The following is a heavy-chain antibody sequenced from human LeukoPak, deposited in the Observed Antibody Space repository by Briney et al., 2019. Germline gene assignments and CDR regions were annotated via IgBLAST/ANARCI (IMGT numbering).Heavy chain of an antibody. V-gene: IGHV4-39*07. D-gene: IGHD6-13*01. CDR3: ARAAAGHFDY. J-gene: IGHJ4*02. CDR1: GGSISSSSYY. Sequence: SETLSLTCTVSGGSISSSSYYWGWIRQPPGKGLEWIGSIYYSGSTYYNPSLKSRVTISVDTSKNQFSLKLSSVTAADTAVYYCARAAAGHFDYWGQGILVTVSS. CDR2: IYYSGST.